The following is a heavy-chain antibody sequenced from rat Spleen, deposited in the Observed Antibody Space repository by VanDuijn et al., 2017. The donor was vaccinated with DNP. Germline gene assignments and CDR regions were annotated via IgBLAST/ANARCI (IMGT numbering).Heavy chain of an antibody. CDR2: ISTSGGVT. CDR3: ARHGYSSYRFAF. D-gene: IGHD1-2*01. CDR1: GFTFTNSD. Sequence: EVQVVESGGGLVQPGRSMTVSCAASGFTFTNSDMAWVRQAPTKGLEWVASISTSGGVTYYRDSVKGRFTISRDNAKSTLYLQMDSLRSEDTATYYCARHGYSSYRFAFWGQGTLVTVS. V-gene: IGHV5-25*01. J-gene: IGHJ3*01.